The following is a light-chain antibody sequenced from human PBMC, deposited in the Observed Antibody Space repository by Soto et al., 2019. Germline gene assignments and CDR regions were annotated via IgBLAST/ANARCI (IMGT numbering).Light chain of an antibody. Sequence: EIVLTQSPDTLSLSPGERATLSCRAGQSVTTYLAWYQQKPCQAPRLLIYDASNRATGIPARFSGSGSGTDFTLTISSLEPEDFAVYYCQQRSNWPPLISFGQGTRLEIK. J-gene: IGKJ5*01. V-gene: IGKV3-11*01. CDR3: QQRSNWPPLIS. CDR2: DAS. CDR1: QSVTTY.